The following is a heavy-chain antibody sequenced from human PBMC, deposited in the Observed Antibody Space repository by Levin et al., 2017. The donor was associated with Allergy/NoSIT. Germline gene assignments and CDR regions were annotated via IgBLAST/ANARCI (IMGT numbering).Heavy chain of an antibody. V-gene: IGHV1-2*06. CDR2: INPNSGGT. J-gene: IGHJ3*02. CDR3: ARDPLGYSMAFDI. Sequence: AASVKVSCKASGYTFTGYYMHWVRQAPGQGLEWMGRINPNSGGTNYAQKFQGRVTMTRDTSISTAYMELSRLRSDDTAVYYCARDPLGYSMAFDIWGQGTMVTVSS. CDR1: GYTFTGYY. D-gene: IGHD2-15*01.